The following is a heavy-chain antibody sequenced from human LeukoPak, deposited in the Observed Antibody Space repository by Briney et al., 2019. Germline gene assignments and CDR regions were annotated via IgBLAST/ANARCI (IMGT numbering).Heavy chain of an antibody. CDR1: GCTFSSYA. Sequence: SVKVSCKASGCTFSSYAISWVRQAPGQGLEWMGGIIPVFGPPNNAQKFQDRVTITADESTSTAYLELSSLTSEDTAMYYCARDRSSGTFDSFGIWGPGTMVTVSS. D-gene: IGHD1-26*01. J-gene: IGHJ3*02. CDR3: ARDRSSGTFDSFGI. CDR2: IIPVFGPP. V-gene: IGHV1-69*13.